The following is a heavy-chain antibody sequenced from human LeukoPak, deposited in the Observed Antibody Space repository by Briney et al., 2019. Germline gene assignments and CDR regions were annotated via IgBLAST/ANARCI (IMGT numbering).Heavy chain of an antibody. CDR2: IYSGGST. Sequence: GGSLRLSCAASGFTVSSNYMSWVRQAPGKGLEWVSVIYSGGSTYYADSVKGRFTISRDNSKNTLYLQMNSLRAGDTAVYYCARGTDYCGGDCYLDYWGQGTLVTVSS. J-gene: IGHJ4*02. CDR1: GFTVSSNY. CDR3: ARGTDYCGGDCYLDY. V-gene: IGHV3-53*01. D-gene: IGHD2-21*02.